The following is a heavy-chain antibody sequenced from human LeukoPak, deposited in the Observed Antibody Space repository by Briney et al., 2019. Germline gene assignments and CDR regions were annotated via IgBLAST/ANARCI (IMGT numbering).Heavy chain of an antibody. CDR3: ASYYGSGSYPLFNY. V-gene: IGHV4-30-4*01. Sequence: PSETLSLTCTVSGGSISSGDYYWSWLRQPPGTGLEWIGYIYYSGSTHYNPSLKSRITVSVDTSKNQFSLKLSSVTAADTAVYYCASYYGSGSYPLFNYWGQGTLVTASS. CDR1: GGSISSGDYY. CDR2: IYYSGST. D-gene: IGHD3-10*01. J-gene: IGHJ4*02.